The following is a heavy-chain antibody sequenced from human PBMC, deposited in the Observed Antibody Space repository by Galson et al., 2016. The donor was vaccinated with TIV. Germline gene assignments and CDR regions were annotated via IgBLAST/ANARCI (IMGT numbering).Heavy chain of an antibody. CDR3: AKDWAETYDYHSDPFDM. CDR2: LMPIFSTP. Sequence: SVKVSCKASGGSFRNFAVTWVRQAPGQGLEWMGGLMPIFSTPFYAQTFQGRVTITADESSTTTYMELSGLKSEDTAVYYCAKDWAETYDYHSDPFDMWGQGTKVTVSS. CDR1: GGSFRNFA. D-gene: IGHD3-22*01. J-gene: IGHJ3*02. V-gene: IGHV1-69*13.